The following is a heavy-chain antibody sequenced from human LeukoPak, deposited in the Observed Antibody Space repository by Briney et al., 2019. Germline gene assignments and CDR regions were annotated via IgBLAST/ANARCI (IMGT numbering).Heavy chain of an antibody. Sequence: ASVKVSCKASGYTFTGYYMHWVRQAPGQGLERMGWINPNSGGTNYAQKFQGRVTMTRDTSISTAYMELSRLRSDDTAVYYCARGRRGDSSGYYRNWFDPWGQGTLVTVSS. CDR1: GYTFTGYY. V-gene: IGHV1-2*02. D-gene: IGHD3-22*01. J-gene: IGHJ5*02. CDR3: ARGRRGDSSGYYRNWFDP. CDR2: INPNSGGT.